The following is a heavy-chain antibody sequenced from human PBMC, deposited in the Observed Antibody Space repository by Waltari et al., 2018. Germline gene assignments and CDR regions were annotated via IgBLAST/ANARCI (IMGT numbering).Heavy chain of an antibody. CDR2: IYYSGST. CDR3: ARRWVGATKDAFDI. V-gene: IGHV4-59*08. D-gene: IGHD1-26*01. Sequence: QVQLQESGPGLVKPSETLSLTCTVSGGSIRSYSWSWIRQPPGKGLEWIGYIYYSGSTNYNPSLKSRVTISVDTSKNQFSLKLSSVTAADTAVYYCARRWVGATKDAFDIWGQGTMVTVSS. CDR1: GGSIRSYS. J-gene: IGHJ3*02.